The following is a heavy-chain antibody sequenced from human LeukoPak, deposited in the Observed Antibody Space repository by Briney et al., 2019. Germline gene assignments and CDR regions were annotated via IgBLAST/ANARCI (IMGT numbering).Heavy chain of an antibody. CDR3: ATDHGGAAAGGMDV. D-gene: IGHD6-13*01. CDR1: GYTFTSYG. Sequence: GASVKVSCKASGYTFTSYGISWVRQAPGQGLEWMGWISAYNGNTNYAQKLQGRVTMTTDTSTSTAYMELRSLRADDTAVYYCATDHGGAAAGGMDVWGQGTTVTVSS. J-gene: IGHJ6*02. V-gene: IGHV1-18*01. CDR2: ISAYNGNT.